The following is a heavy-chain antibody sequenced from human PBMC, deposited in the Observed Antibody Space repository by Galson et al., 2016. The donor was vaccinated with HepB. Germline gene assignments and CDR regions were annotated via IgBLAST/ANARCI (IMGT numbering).Heavy chain of an antibody. Sequence: SLRLSCAASGFTFSSYSMNWVRQAPGKGLEIISYISGSSTTIHYADSVKGRFSISRDNARNSLYLQMNSLRHEDTGVYYCARESSTTFVTYYYGMDVWGQGTTVTVSS. CDR1: GFTFSSYS. CDR3: ARESSTTFVTYYYGMDV. D-gene: IGHD4-23*01. J-gene: IGHJ6*02. CDR2: ISGSSTTI. V-gene: IGHV3-48*02.